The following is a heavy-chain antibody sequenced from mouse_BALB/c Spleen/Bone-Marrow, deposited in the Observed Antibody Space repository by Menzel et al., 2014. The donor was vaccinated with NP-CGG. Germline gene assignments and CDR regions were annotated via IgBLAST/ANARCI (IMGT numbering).Heavy chain of an antibody. Sequence: VKLMESGGGLVQPGGFLRLSCATSGFTFTDHYVSWVRQPPGKALEWLGFIRNKANGYTTEYSASVKGRFTISRDNSQSIVYLQMNTLRAEDSATYYCARDYSYYFDYWGQGTTLTVSS. CDR2: IRNKANGYTT. V-gene: IGHV7-3*02. D-gene: IGHD2-1*01. CDR1: GFTFTDHY. J-gene: IGHJ2*01. CDR3: ARDYSYYFDY.